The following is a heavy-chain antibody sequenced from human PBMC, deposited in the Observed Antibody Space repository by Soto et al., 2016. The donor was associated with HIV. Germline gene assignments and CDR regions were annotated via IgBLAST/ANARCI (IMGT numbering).Heavy chain of an antibody. D-gene: IGHD5-18*01. V-gene: IGHV4-59*01. CDR3: ARVSGDTANLDY. Sequence: VQLQESGPGLVKPSETLSLTCTVSGGSISSYYWSWIRQSPGKGLEWIGYIYYSGSTKYNPSLKSRVTISVDTSKNQFSLKLSSVTAADTAVYYCARVSGDTANLDYWGQGTLVTVSS. CDR1: GGSISSYY. CDR2: IYYSGST. J-gene: IGHJ4*02.